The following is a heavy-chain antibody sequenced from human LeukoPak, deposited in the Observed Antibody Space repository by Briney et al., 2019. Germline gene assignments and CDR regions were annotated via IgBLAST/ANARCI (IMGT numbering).Heavy chain of an antibody. CDR1: GGTFSSYA. Sequence: SVKVSCKASGGTFSSYAISWVRQAPGQGLEWTGGIIPIFGTANYAQKFQGRVTITADESTSTAYMELSSLRSEDTAVYYCARGDHYYYYGMDVWGKGTTVTVSS. J-gene: IGHJ6*04. CDR2: IIPIFGTA. CDR3: ARGDHYYYYGMDV. V-gene: IGHV1-69*13.